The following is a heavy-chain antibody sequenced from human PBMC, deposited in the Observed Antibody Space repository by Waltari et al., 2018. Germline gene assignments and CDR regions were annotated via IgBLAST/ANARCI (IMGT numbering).Heavy chain of an antibody. V-gene: IGHV3-23*04. Sequence: EVQLVESGGGLVQPGGSLRLSCAASGFTFSSYAMSWVRQAPGKGLEWVSAISGSGGSKYYADSVKGRFTISRDNSKNTLYLQMNSLRAEDTAVYYCAKDLQRFLEWLLGNDAFDIWGQGTMVTVSS. CDR2: ISGSGGSK. J-gene: IGHJ3*02. D-gene: IGHD3-3*01. CDR3: AKDLQRFLEWLLGNDAFDI. CDR1: GFTFSSYA.